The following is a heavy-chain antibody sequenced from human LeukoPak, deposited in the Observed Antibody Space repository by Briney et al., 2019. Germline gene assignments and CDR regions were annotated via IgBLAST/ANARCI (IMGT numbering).Heavy chain of an antibody. V-gene: IGHV4-59*01. CDR3: ASEVGYFGTSFDY. D-gene: IGHD2-15*01. CDR1: GGSISSYY. J-gene: IGHJ4*02. CDR2: IYYSGST. Sequence: SETLSLTCTVAGGSISSYYWSGIRQPPGKGLEWIGYIYYSGSTNYNPSLKSRVTISVDTSRNQFSLTLTSVTAPDTAVYYCASEVGYFGTSFDYWGQGTLVTVSS.